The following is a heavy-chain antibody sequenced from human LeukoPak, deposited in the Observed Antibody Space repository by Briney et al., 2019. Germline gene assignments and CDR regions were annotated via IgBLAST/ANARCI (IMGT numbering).Heavy chain of an antibody. CDR3: AKGTRSAVVRGVIRYYYGMDV. CDR2: ISGSGDST. D-gene: IGHD3-10*01. J-gene: IGHJ6*02. V-gene: IGHV3-23*01. Sequence: GGSLRLSSAASGFTFSNYAMSWVRQAPGKGLEWVSGISGSGDSTYYADSVKGRFTISRDNSKNTLYLQMNSLRAEDTAVYYCAKGTRSAVVRGVIRYYYGMDVWGQGTTVTVSS. CDR1: GFTFSNYA.